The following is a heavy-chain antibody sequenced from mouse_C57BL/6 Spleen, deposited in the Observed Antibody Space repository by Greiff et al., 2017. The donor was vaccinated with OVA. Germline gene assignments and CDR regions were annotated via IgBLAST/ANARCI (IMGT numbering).Heavy chain of an antibody. CDR1: GYTFTDYN. CDR3: ARTYYYGSSLFAY. J-gene: IGHJ3*01. Sequence: VQLKQSGPELVKPGASVKIPCKASGYTFTDYNMDWVKQSHGKSLEWIGDINPNNGGTIYNQKFKGKATLTVDKSSSTAYMELRSLTSEDTAVYYCARTYYYGSSLFAYWGQGTLVTVSA. V-gene: IGHV1-18*01. D-gene: IGHD1-1*01. CDR2: INPNNGGT.